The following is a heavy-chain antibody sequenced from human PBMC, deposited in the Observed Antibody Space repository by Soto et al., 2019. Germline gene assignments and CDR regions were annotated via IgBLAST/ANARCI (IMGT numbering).Heavy chain of an antibody. J-gene: IGHJ1*01. CDR3: ARAHYTYDSSDFQH. CDR1: GYNFTSNG. V-gene: IGHV1-18*01. Sequence: GASVKVSCKASGYNFTSNGISWVRQAPGQGLEWMGWISAYNGNTNYAQKLQGRVTMTTDTSTSTAYMELRSLRSDDTAVYYCARAHYTYDSSDFQHWGQVTLVTVSS. CDR2: ISAYNGNT. D-gene: IGHD3-22*01.